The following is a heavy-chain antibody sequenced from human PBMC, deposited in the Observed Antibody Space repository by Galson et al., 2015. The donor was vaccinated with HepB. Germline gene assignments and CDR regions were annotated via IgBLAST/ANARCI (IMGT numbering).Heavy chain of an antibody. V-gene: IGHV1-58*01. Sequence: SVKVSCKASGFTFTSSAVHWVRQGRGQGLEWIGWIVVGSGNTNYPQKFQERVTITRDMATSTAFMELSSLRSDDVAVYYCAAVSVYYDVWSGYPTGENGLDVWGQGTTVTVSS. CDR2: IVVGSGNT. D-gene: IGHD3-3*01. CDR3: AAVSVYYDVWSGYPTGENGLDV. J-gene: IGHJ6*02. CDR1: GFTFTSSA.